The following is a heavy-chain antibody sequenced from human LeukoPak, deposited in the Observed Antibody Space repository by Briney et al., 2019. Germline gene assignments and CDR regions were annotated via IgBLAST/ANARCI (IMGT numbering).Heavy chain of an antibody. V-gene: IGHV4-34*01. D-gene: IGHD3-10*01. CDR2: VNHSGDT. CDR1: GGSFRAYF. J-gene: IGHJ4*02. CDR3: ARESNSYDSGTYAWFDF. Sequence: SETLSLTCTVHGGSFRAYFWSWIRQAPGKGLEWIGEVNHSGDTNYIPSLKNRVTISSDTSKDQFSLRLSSVTAADTAIYYCARESNSYDSGTYAWFDFWGQGTLVTVSS.